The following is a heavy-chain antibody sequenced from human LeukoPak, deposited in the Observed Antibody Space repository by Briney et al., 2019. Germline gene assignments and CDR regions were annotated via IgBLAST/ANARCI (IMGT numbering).Heavy chain of an antibody. V-gene: IGHV3-7*01. CDR2: INEDGSEK. D-gene: IGHD3-22*01. CDR3: ARKGPGDSSGYTDY. Sequence: GGSLRLSCVASVFSFITHWMNCVRQAPGKGLEWVANINEDGSEKNYVDSVKGRFTISRDNAKNSRYLQMNSLRAEDTAVYYCARKGPGDSSGYTDYWGQGTLVTVSS. CDR1: VFSFITHW. J-gene: IGHJ4*02.